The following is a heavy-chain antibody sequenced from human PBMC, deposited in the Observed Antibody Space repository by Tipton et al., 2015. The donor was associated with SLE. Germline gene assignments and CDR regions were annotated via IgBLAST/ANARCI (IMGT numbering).Heavy chain of an antibody. V-gene: IGHV4-61*02. CDR3: AREGISYCGGDCHGSFDY. CDR1: GDSMNSGVYY. D-gene: IGHD2-21*01. J-gene: IGHJ4*02. Sequence: TLSLTCTVSGDSMNSGVYYWSWLRQPAGKGLEWIGRIFSSGNTIYNPSLKSRVTISEDTSKNLFSLRQSSVTAADTAVYYCAREGISYCGGDCHGSFDYWGQGSLVTVSS. CDR2: IFSSGNT.